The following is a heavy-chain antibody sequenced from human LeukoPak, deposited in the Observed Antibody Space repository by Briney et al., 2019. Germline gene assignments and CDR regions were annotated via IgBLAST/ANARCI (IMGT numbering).Heavy chain of an antibody. Sequence: GGSLRLSCAASGFTFINYIMSWVRQAPGKGLEWVSAISGSGGTSLYSDSVRGRFTISRDNSRNTLYLQMNSLRAEDTAVYYCAKAFVDSSYRYFDYWGQGTLVTVSS. J-gene: IGHJ4*02. V-gene: IGHV3-23*01. CDR2: ISGSGGTS. CDR3: AKAFVDSSYRYFDY. D-gene: IGHD6-6*01. CDR1: GFTFINYI.